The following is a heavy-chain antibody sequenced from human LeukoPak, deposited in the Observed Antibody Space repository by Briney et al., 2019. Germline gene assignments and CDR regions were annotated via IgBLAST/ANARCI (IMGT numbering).Heavy chain of an antibody. CDR1: GYSISSGYY. CDR3: ARDPAGYDSSGYNSHYFGS. V-gene: IGHV4-38-2*02. Sequence: SETLSVTCTVSGYSISSGYYWGWIRQPPGKGLEWIGSMYHSGSSYYNPSLKSRVTISVDTSKNQFSLKLSSVTAADTAVYYCARDPAGYDSSGYNSHYFGSCGQGTLVTVSS. D-gene: IGHD3-22*01. J-gene: IGHJ4*02. CDR2: MYHSGSS.